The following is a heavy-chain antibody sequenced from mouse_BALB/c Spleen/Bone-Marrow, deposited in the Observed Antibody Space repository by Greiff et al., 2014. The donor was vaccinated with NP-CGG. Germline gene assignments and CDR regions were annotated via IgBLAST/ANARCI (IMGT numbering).Heavy chain of an antibody. CDR3: ARELGRGYYFDY. CDR1: GYTFTGSW. V-gene: IGHV1S130*01. J-gene: IGHJ2*01. Sequence: QVQLQQSGSVLVRPGASVKLSCKASGYTFTGSWMHWAKQRPGQGLEWIGEIHPNSGNTNYNEKFEGKATLTVDTSSSTAYVDLSSLTSEDSAVYYCARELGRGYYFDYWGQGTTLTVSS. D-gene: IGHD4-1*01. CDR2: IHPNSGNT.